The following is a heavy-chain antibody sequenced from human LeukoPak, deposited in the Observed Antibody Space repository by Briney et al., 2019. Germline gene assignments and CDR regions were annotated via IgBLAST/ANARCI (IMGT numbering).Heavy chain of an antibody. D-gene: IGHD6-19*01. CDR2: IIPIFGTA. CDR3: ARPKQWLVPDAFDI. J-gene: IGHJ3*02. CDR1: GGTFISYA. Sequence: SVKVSCKASGGTFISYAISWVRQAPGQGLEWMGGIIPIFGTANYAQKFQGRVTITADKSTSTAYMELSSLRSEDTAVYYCARPKQWLVPDAFDIWGQGTMVTVSS. V-gene: IGHV1-69*06.